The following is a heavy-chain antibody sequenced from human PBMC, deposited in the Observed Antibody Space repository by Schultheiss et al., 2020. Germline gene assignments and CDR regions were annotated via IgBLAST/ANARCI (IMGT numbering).Heavy chain of an antibody. Sequence: GGSLRLSCAASGFTFSNAWMSWVRQAPGKGLEWVSYISSSGSTIYYADSVKGRFTISRDNAKNSLYLQMNSLRAEDTAVYYCARAAGYSSSWSIAYFDYWGQGTLVTVSS. CDR3: ARAAGYSSSWSIAYFDY. J-gene: IGHJ4*02. V-gene: IGHV3-11*01. CDR2: ISSSGSTI. D-gene: IGHD6-13*01. CDR1: GFTFSNAW.